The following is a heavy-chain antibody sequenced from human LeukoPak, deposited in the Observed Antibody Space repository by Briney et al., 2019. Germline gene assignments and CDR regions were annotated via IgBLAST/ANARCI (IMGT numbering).Heavy chain of an antibody. Sequence: PGGSLRLSCAASGFTFSSYAMHWVRQAPGKGLEWVAVISYDGSNKYYADSVKGRFTISRDNSKNTLYLQMNSLRAEDTAVYYCARGGVDTYYYDSRNNPLWPAGIDYWGQGTLVTVSS. D-gene: IGHD3-22*01. CDR2: ISYDGSNK. CDR1: GFTFSSYA. V-gene: IGHV3-30*04. J-gene: IGHJ4*02. CDR3: ARGGVDTYYYDSRNNPLWPAGIDY.